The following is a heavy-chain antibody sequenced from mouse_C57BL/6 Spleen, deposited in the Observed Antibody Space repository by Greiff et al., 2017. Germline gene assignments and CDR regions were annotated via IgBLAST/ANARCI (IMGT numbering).Heavy chain of an antibody. D-gene: IGHD2-4*01. CDR1: GFTFSDYG. V-gene: IGHV5-17*01. CDR3: ARPIYYDYDGRRDYYAMDY. J-gene: IGHJ4*01. Sequence: DVMLVESGGGLVKPGGSLKLSCAASGFTFSDYGMHWVRQAPEKGLEWVAYISSGSSTIYYADTVKGRFTISRDNAKNTLFLQMTSLRSEDTAMYYCARPIYYDYDGRRDYYAMDYWGQGTSVTVSS. CDR2: ISSGSSTI.